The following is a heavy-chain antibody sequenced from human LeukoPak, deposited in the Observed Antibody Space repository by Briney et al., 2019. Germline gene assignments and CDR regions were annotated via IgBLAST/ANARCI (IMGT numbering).Heavy chain of an antibody. V-gene: IGHV1-2*02. Sequence: GASVEVSCKASGYTFTGYYMHWVRQAPGQGLEWMGWINPNSGGTNYAQKFQGRVTMTRDTSISTAYIELSRLRSDDTAVYYCARGVIAYCGSYQPSWFDPWGQGTRVTVSS. CDR2: INPNSGGT. J-gene: IGHJ5*02. CDR3: ARGVIAYCGSYQPSWFDP. CDR1: GYTFTGYY. D-gene: IGHD1-26*01.